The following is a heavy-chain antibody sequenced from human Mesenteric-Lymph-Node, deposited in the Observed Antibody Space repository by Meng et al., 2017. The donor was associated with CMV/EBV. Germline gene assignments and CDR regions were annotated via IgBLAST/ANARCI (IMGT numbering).Heavy chain of an antibody. CDR1: GFTFKNAW. D-gene: IGHD2-8*01. V-gene: IGHV3-15*01. CDR2: VKSKTDFGTI. Sequence: FAASGFTFKNAWLTWVRQAPGKGLEWVGRVKSKTDFGTIDYAAAVIGRFSISRDDSKNMLYLQMDSLKSEDTAVYYCTTARSTNVDYWGQGTLVTVSS. J-gene: IGHJ4*02. CDR3: TTARSTNVDY.